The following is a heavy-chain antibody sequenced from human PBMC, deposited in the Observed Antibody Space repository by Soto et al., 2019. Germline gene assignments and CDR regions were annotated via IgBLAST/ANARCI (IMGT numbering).Heavy chain of an antibody. CDR1: GYTFTSYG. CDR3: ARVVAATGYYYGMDV. D-gene: IGHD2-15*01. CDR2: ISAYNGNT. Sequence: QVQLVQSGAEVKKPGASVKVSCKASGYTFTSYGISWVRQAPGQGLEWMGWISAYNGNTNYAQKLQGRVTMTTDTSQRTAYMELRSLRSDDTAVYYCARVVAATGYYYGMDVWGQGTTVTVSS. J-gene: IGHJ6*02. V-gene: IGHV1-18*01.